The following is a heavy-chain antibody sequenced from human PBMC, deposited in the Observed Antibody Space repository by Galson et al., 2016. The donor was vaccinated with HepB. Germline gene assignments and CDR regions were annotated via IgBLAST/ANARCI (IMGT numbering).Heavy chain of an antibody. CDR3: VKDRRYGDYVGWFDP. CDR1: GFTFNSYA. Sequence: SLRLSCAASGFTFNSYAMSWVRQAPGKGLEWVAGISASGQTTFYADSVTGRFTISRDNSKNTLNLEMNKLRVDDTAVYYCVKDRRYGDYVGWFDPWDQGTLVTVSS. CDR2: ISASGQTT. D-gene: IGHD4-17*01. J-gene: IGHJ5*02. V-gene: IGHV3-23*01.